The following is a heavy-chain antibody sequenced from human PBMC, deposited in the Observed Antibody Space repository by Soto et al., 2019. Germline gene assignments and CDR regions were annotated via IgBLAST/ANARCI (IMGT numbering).Heavy chain of an antibody. CDR3: ANRSPGRGRCCSYPVYIDY. V-gene: IGHV3-23*01. Sequence: GGSLRLSCAASGFTFSSYAMSWVRQAPGKGLEWVSAISGSGGSTYYADSVKGRFTISRDNSKNTLYLQMNSLRAEDTAVYYCANRSPGRGRCCSYPVYIDYWGQGTLVTVSS. CDR2: ISGSGGST. D-gene: IGHD5-18*01. CDR1: GFTFSSYA. J-gene: IGHJ4*02.